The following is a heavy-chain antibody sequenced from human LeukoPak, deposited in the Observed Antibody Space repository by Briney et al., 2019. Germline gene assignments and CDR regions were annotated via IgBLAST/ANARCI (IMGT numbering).Heavy chain of an antibody. CDR3: AKDSYYYYIDV. J-gene: IGHJ6*03. CDR2: IGYDGSNK. Sequence: PGGSLRLSCAASGFTFSSYAMSWVRQAPGKGLEWVTFIGYDGSNKYHTDSVKGRFTISRDNSKNTLYLQMNSLRTEDTAVYYCAKDSYYYYIDVWGKGTTVTVSS. CDR1: GFTFSSYA. V-gene: IGHV3-30*02.